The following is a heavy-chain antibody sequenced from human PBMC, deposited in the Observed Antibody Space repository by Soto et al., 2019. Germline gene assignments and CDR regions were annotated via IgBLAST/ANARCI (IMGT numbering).Heavy chain of an antibody. CDR3: AKEPSSGWHA. V-gene: IGHV3-11*01. CDR2: ISSSGSTI. J-gene: IGHJ4*02. Sequence: GGSLRLSCAASGFTFSDYYMSWIRQAPGKGLEWVSYISSSGSTIYYADSVKGRFTISRDNSKNTLYLQMNSLRAEDTAVYYCAKEPSSGWHAWGQGTLVTVSS. D-gene: IGHD6-19*01. CDR1: GFTFSDYY.